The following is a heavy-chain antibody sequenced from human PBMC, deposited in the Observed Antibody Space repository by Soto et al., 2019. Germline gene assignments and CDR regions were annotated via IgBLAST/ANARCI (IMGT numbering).Heavy chain of an antibody. V-gene: IGHV4-30-2*01. CDR2: IYHSGST. CDR1: GGSISSGGYS. D-gene: IGHD3-10*01. Sequence: PSETLSLTCAVSGGSISSGGYSWGWIRQPPGKGLEWIGYIYHSGSTYYNPSLKSRVTISVDRSKNQFSLKLSSVTAADTAVYYCARVVSMVRGVAFDPWGQGTLVTVSS. J-gene: IGHJ5*02. CDR3: ARVVSMVRGVAFDP.